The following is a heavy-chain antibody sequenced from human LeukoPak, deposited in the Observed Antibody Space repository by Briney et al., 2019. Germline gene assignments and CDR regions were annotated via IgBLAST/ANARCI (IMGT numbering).Heavy chain of an antibody. CDR1: GFTFSSYV. CDR2: ISGSGGST. Sequence: GGSLRLSCAASGFTFSSYVMSWVRQAPGKGLEWVSAISGSGGSTYSADSVKGRFTISRDNSKNTLYLQMNSLRAEDTAVYYCAKDHRITGDHAFDIWGQGTMVTVSS. V-gene: IGHV3-23*01. D-gene: IGHD1-20*01. J-gene: IGHJ3*02. CDR3: AKDHRITGDHAFDI.